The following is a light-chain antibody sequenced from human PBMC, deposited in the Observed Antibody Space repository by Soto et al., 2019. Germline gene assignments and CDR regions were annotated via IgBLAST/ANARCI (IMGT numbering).Light chain of an antibody. J-gene: IGLJ2*01. V-gene: IGLV2-14*01. CDR3: SSYTAINTVT. CDR2: EVT. Sequence: QSVLTQPASVSGSPGQSITISCTGTSSDAGGYNYVSWYQQHPGKGPKLMSYEVTNRPSGVSFRFSGSKSGNTASLTISGLQAEYEADYYCSSYTAINTVTFGGGTKLTVL. CDR1: SSDAGGYNY.